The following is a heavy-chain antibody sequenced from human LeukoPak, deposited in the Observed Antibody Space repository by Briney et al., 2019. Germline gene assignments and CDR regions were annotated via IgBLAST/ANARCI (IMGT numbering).Heavy chain of an antibody. J-gene: IGHJ6*02. CDR3: ARVADYDFWSGYFGGMDV. Sequence: SETLSLTCTVSGGSIRSYYWSWIRQPPGKGREGIGYICYCGRTNYNPSLKSRVTISVDTSKNQFSLKLSSVTAADTAVYYCARVADYDFWSGYFGGMDVWGQGTTVTVSS. V-gene: IGHV4-59*01. D-gene: IGHD3-3*01. CDR1: GGSIRSYY. CDR2: ICYCGRT.